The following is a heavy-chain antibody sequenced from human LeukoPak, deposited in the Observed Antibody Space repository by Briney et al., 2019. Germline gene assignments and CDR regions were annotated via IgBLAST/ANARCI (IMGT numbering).Heavy chain of an antibody. V-gene: IGHV3-7*01. CDR1: GFTVSSNY. CDR2: IKQDGSEK. D-gene: IGHD3-16*01. CDR3: ARDDYVWGVNYYYYYMDV. J-gene: IGHJ6*03. Sequence: GGSLRLSCAATGFTVSSNYMSWVRQAPGKGLEWVANIKQDGSEKYYVDSVKGRFTISRDNAKNSLYLQVNSLRAEDTAVYYCARDDYVWGVNYYYYYMDVWGKGTTVTVSS.